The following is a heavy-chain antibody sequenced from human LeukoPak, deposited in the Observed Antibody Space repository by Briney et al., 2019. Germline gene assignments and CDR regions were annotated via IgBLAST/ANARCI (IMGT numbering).Heavy chain of an antibody. CDR1: GFTFSSYS. CDR3: ARDPPRQAARHEYFQH. V-gene: IGHV3-21*01. Sequence: GVLRLSCAASGFTFSSYSMNWVRQAPGKGLEWVSSISSSSSYIYYADSVKGRFTISRDNAKNSLYLQMNSLRAEDTAVYYCARDPPRQAARHEYFQHWGQGTLVTVSS. J-gene: IGHJ1*01. CDR2: ISSSSSYI. D-gene: IGHD6-6*01.